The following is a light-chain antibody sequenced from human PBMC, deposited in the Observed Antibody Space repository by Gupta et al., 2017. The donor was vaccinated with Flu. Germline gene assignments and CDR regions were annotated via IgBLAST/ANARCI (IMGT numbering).Light chain of an antibody. CDR1: SSDVGNYNL. V-gene: IGLV2-23*01. Sequence: QSALTQPASVSGSPGQSITISCTGTSSDVGNYNLVSWFQHPPGNRPKVILYEGTKRPSGISNRFAGSKSGTTASLTISGLQTEDDAYYYCFSYAGGGTYVFGSGTKVTVL. CDR3: FSYAGGGTYV. J-gene: IGLJ1*01. CDR2: EGT.